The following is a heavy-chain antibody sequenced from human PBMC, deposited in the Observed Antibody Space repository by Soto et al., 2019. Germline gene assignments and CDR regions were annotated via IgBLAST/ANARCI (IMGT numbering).Heavy chain of an antibody. V-gene: IGHV3-11*05. J-gene: IGHJ3*02. CDR3: ARVVMGKNALDI. CDR1: GFTFSDCY. CDR2: ISGSSSYT. Sequence: QVQLVESGGGLVKPGGSLRLSCAASGFTFSDCYLSWIRQSPGKGLEWVSYISGSSSYTNYADSVKGRFTISRDNAKNSLYLQMNRLRAEDTDVYYCARVVMGKNALDIWGQGTMVTVSP. D-gene: IGHD3-22*01.